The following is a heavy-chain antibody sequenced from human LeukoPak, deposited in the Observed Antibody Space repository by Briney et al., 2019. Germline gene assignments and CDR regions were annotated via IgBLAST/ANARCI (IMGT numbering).Heavy chain of an antibody. CDR3: ARPRTLRYPDY. Sequence: GESLQISCKGSGYSFTSYWIGGVRQMPGKGLEGMGIIYPGDSDTRYSPSFQGQVTISADKSISTAYLQWSSLKASDTAMYYCARPRTLRYPDYWGQGTLVTVSS. J-gene: IGHJ4*02. V-gene: IGHV5-51*01. CDR2: IYPGDSDT. CDR1: GYSFTSYW. D-gene: IGHD3-9*01.